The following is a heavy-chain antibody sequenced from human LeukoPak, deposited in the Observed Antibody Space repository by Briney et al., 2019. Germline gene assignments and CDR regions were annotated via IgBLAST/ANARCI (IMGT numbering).Heavy chain of an antibody. CDR3: ARGPHTSGWPQQYF. D-gene: IGHD6-19*01. Sequence: ASVKVSCKASGYTFTSYGISWVRQAPGQGLEWMGWISAYNGNTNYAQKLQGRVTMTTDTSTSTAYMELSSLRSEDTAVYYCARGPHTSGWPQQYFWGQGTLVIVSS. CDR1: GYTFTSYG. J-gene: IGHJ4*02. CDR2: ISAYNGNT. V-gene: IGHV1-18*01.